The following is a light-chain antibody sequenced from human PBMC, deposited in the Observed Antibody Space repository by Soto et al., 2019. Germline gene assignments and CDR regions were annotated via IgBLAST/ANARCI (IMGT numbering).Light chain of an antibody. CDR2: DAS. CDR3: QQRSNWHPSLT. CDR1: QSVSIY. V-gene: IGKV3-11*01. J-gene: IGKJ4*01. Sequence: EIVLTQSPATLSLSPGERATLSCRASQSVSIYLAWYQQKPGQAPRLLIYDASNRATGIPARFSGSGSGTDFTLTISRLEPEDFAVYYCQQRSNWHPSLTLRGGTKVDIK.